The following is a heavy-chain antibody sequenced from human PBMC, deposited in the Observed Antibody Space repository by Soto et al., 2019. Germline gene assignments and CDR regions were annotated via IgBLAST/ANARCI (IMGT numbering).Heavy chain of an antibody. CDR1: GYSFTSYW. CDR2: IYPGDSDT. CDR3: ARCSGYAYYYYGMDV. Sequence: PGESLKISCKGSGYSFTSYWIGWVRQMPGKGLEWMGIIYPGDSDTRYSPSFQGQVTISADKSISTAYLQWSSLKASDTAMYYCARCSGYAYYYYGMDVWGQGTTVTVSS. V-gene: IGHV5-51*01. J-gene: IGHJ6*02. D-gene: IGHD3-22*01.